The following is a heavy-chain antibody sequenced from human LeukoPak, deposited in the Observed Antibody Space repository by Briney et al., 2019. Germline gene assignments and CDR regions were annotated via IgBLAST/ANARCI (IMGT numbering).Heavy chain of an antibody. V-gene: IGHV3-53*01. J-gene: IGHJ4*02. CDR3: TRDQMNY. D-gene: IGHD5-24*01. CDR1: EFTVSRNY. Sequence: GGSLRLSCTASEFTVSRNYMLWVRQAPGKGLEWVSLILSNGDTHYADSVKGRFTISRDTSKNTVSLQMNSLRVEDTAMYYCTRDQMNYWGQGTLVTVSS. CDR2: ILSNGDT.